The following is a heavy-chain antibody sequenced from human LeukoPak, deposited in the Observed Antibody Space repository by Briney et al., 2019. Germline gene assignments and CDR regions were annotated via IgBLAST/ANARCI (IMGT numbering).Heavy chain of an antibody. CDR3: ARDSSGWSRGFDY. CDR2: INHSGST. D-gene: IGHD6-19*01. J-gene: IGHJ4*02. V-gene: IGHV4-39*07. CDR1: GGSISSSSYY. Sequence: PSETLSLTCTVSGGSISSSSYYWGWIRQPPGKGLEWIGEINHSGSTNYNPSLKSRVTISVDTSKNQFSLKLSSVTAADTAVYYCARDSSGWSRGFDYWGQGTLVTVSS.